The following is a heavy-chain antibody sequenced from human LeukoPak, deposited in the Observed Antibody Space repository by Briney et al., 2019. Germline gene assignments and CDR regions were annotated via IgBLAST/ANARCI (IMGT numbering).Heavy chain of an antibody. CDR3: AKASWVSNVDAVL. V-gene: IGHV3-20*04. J-gene: IGHJ4*02. CDR2: INWNGGST. D-gene: IGHD3-16*01. CDR1: GFTFDDYG. Sequence: GGSLRLSCAASGFTFDDYGMSWVRQAPGKGLEWVSGINWNGGSTGYADSVKGRFTLSRDDSRNTVYLQLNNLRVEDTAIYYCAKASWVSNVDAVLWGQGTLVTVSS.